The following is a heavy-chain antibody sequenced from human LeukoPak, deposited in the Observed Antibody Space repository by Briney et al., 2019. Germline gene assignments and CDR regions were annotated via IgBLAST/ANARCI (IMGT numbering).Heavy chain of an antibody. CDR1: GFTFSSFG. V-gene: IGHV3-23*01. Sequence: GGSLRLSCAASGFTFSSFGMSWVRQAPGKGLEWVSAISSTGGTAYYADSVKGRFTISRDNAKNSLYLQMNSLRAEDTAVYYCARDSPPDYWGQGTLVTVSS. CDR3: ARDSPPDY. CDR2: ISSTGGTA. J-gene: IGHJ4*02.